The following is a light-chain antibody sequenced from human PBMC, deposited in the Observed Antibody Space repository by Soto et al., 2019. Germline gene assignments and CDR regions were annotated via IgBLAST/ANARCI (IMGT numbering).Light chain of an antibody. V-gene: IGKV3-15*01. J-gene: IGKJ3*01. CDR2: GAF. CDR1: QSISNN. Sequence: EIVMTQSPATLSVSPGERATLSCRASQSISNNVAWYQQKPGQAPRLLIYGAFTRTTGIPARFSGSGSGTEFTLSISSLQSEDFAVYYCQQYYNWPPITFGPGTKVDIK. CDR3: QQYYNWPPIT.